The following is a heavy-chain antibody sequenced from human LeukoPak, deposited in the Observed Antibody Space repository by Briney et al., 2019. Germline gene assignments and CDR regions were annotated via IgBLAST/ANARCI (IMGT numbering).Heavy chain of an antibody. CDR2: INHSGST. CDR3: ARSDDSTISDY. CDR1: GGSFSGYY. V-gene: IGHV4-34*01. D-gene: IGHD3-9*01. Sequence: SETLSLTCAVYGGSFSGYYWSWIRQPPGKELEWIGEINHSGSTNYNPSLKSRVTISVDTSKNQFSLKLSSVTAADTAVYYCARSDDSTISDYWGQGTLVTVSS. J-gene: IGHJ4*02.